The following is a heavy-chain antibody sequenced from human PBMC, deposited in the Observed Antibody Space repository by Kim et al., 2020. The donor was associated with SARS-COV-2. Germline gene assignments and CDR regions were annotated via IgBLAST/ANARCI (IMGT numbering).Heavy chain of an antibody. CDR2: IYYSGST. D-gene: IGHD4-17*01. V-gene: IGHV4-39*07. CDR1: GGSISSSSYY. CDR3: ARDPFLDYGGNSQYNW. J-gene: IGHJ5*01. Sequence: SETLSLTCTVSGGSISSSSYYWGWIRQPPGKGLEWIGSIYYSGSTYYNPSLKSRVTISVDTSKNQFSLKLSSVTAADTAVYYCARDPFLDYGGNSQYNW.